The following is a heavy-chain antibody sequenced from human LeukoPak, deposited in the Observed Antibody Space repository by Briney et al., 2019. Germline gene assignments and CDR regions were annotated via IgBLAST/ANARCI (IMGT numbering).Heavy chain of an antibody. Sequence: ESSVKVSCKTSGYTFADYFIHWVRQAPGQGLEYMGRINANSGGIEYQQRFQGRVTMTRDMSISTAYVEVNWLISDDTAIYYCARDVSSTPNWEFDYWGQGTTVTVSS. CDR2: INANSGGI. CDR1: GYTFADYF. J-gene: IGHJ4*02. V-gene: IGHV1-2*06. CDR3: ARDVSSTPNWEFDY. D-gene: IGHD1-26*01.